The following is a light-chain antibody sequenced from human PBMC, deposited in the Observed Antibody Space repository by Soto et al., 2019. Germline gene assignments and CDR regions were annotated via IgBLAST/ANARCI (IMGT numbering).Light chain of an antibody. J-gene: IGKJ4*01. Sequence: EIVMTQSPATLSVSPGERATLFCRASQSVSSNFLAWYQQKPGQAPRLLIHGASTRATGIPARFSGSGSGTEFTLTISSLQSEDFAVYYCQQYSAWPLTFCGGTKVEIK. CDR2: GAS. CDR3: QQYSAWPLT. V-gene: IGKV3-15*01. CDR1: QSVSSN.